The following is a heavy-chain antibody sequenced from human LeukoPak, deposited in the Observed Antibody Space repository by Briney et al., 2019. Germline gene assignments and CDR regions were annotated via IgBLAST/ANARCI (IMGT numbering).Heavy chain of an antibody. CDR3: ARSVMVRGEGDV. CDR1: GFTFSSYS. D-gene: IGHD3-10*01. V-gene: IGHV3-21*01. J-gene: IGHJ6*04. Sequence: GGSLRLSCAASGFTFSSYSMNWVRQAPGKGLEWVSSISSSSSYIYYADSVKGRFTISRDNAKNSLYLQMNSLRAEDTAVYYCARSVMVRGEGDVWGKGTTVTVSS. CDR2: ISSSSSYI.